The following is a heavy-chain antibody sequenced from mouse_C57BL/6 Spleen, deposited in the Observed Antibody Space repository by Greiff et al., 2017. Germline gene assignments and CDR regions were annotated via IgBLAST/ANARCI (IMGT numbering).Heavy chain of an antibody. J-gene: IGHJ2*01. D-gene: IGHD1-1*01. V-gene: IGHV1-15*01. CDR2: IDPETGGT. CDR1: GYTFTDYE. Sequence: VQLVESGAELVRPGASVTLSCKASGYTFTDYEMHWVKQTPVHGLEWIGAIDPETGGTAYNQKFKGKAILTADKSSSTAYMELRSLTSEDSAVYYCTLTTVVFDYWGQGTTLTVSS. CDR3: TLTTVVFDY.